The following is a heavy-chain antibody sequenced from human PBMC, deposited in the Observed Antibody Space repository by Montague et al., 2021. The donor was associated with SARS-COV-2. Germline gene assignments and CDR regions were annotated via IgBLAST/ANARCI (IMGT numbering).Heavy chain of an antibody. D-gene: IGHD3-10*01. CDR2: IYYSGST. V-gene: IGHV4-39*01. CDR3: ARPLNLYYYGSGSYSSCFDP. J-gene: IGHJ5*02. Sequence: SETLSLTCTVSGASISSGDYYWSWIRQPPGKGLEWIGSIYYSGSTYYNPSLKSRVTISVDTSKNQFSLKLSSVTAADTAVYYCARPLNLYYYGSGSYSSCFDPWGQGTLVTVSS. CDR1: GASISSGDYY.